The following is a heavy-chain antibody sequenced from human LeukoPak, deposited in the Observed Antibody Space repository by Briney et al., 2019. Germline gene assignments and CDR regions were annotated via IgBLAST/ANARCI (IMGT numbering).Heavy chain of an antibody. Sequence: PGGSLRLSCAASGFTFSSYAMTGVPQAPGKGLDGVSAISGSGGSTYYADSVKGRFTISRDNSKNTLYLQMNSLRAEDTAVYYCAKAAPPGFLPPFDYWGQGTLVTVSS. CDR2: ISGSGGST. D-gene: IGHD3-10*01. V-gene: IGHV3-23*01. CDR3: AKAAPPGFLPPFDY. J-gene: IGHJ4*02. CDR1: GFTFSSYA.